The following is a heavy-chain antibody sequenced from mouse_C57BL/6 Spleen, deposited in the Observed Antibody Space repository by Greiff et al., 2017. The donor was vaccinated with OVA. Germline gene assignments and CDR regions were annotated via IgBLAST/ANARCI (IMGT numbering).Heavy chain of an antibody. D-gene: IGHD1-1*01. J-gene: IGHJ2*01. CDR3: ARRHYGSFFDY. V-gene: IGHV5-17*01. CDR2: ISSGSSTI. CDR1: GFTFSDYG. Sequence: DVMLVESGGGLVKPGGSLKLSCAASGFTFSDYGMHWVRQAPEKGLEWVAYISSGSSTIYYADTVKGRFTISRDNAKDTLFLQMTSLRSEDTAMYYCARRHYGSFFDYWGQGTTLTVSS.